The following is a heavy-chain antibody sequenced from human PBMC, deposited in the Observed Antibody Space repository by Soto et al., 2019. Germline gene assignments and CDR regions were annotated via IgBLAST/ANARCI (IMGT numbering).Heavy chain of an antibody. CDR3: VRGVFRALGVVRPVDS. J-gene: IGHJ4*02. Sequence: EVQLVETGGGLIQPGGSLTLSCAASGFTVSANYMTWVRQAPGKGLEWVSFIYSGGHTYYADSVMGRFTISRDNSKNKLYLEMNSLRAEDTAVYYCVRGVFRALGVVRPVDSWGPGTLVTVSS. CDR1: GFTVSANY. D-gene: IGHD3-3*01. V-gene: IGHV3-53*02. CDR2: IYSGGHT.